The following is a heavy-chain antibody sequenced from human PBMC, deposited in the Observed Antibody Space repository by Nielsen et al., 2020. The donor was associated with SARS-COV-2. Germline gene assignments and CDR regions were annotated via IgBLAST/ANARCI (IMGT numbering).Heavy chain of an antibody. V-gene: IGHV1-8*01. J-gene: IGHJ4*02. CDR1: GYTFTSYD. CDR3: ARGVTIFGVVIPHFDY. Sequence: ASVKVSCKASGYTFTSYDINWVRQATGQGLEWMGWMNPNSGNTGYAQKFQGRVTMTMNTSISTAYMELSRLRSEDTAVYYCARGVTIFGVVIPHFDYWGQGTLVTVSS. CDR2: MNPNSGNT. D-gene: IGHD3-3*01.